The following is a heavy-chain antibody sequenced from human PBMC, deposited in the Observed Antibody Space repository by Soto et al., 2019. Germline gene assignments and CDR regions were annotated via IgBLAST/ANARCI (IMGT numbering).Heavy chain of an antibody. CDR2: IYYSGST. Sequence: SETLSLTCTVSGSSISSSSYYWGWIRQPPGKGMEWIGSIYYSGSTYYNTSLKSRVTISVDTSKNQFSLKLSSVTAADTAVYYCARRLGYCSSTSCSPDNWFDPWGQGTLVTVSS. V-gene: IGHV4-39*01. D-gene: IGHD2-2*01. CDR1: GSSISSSSYY. J-gene: IGHJ5*02. CDR3: ARRLGYCSSTSCSPDNWFDP.